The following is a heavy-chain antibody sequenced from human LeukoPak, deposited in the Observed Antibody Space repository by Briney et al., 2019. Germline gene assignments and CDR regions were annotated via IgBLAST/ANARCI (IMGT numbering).Heavy chain of an antibody. D-gene: IGHD5-12*01. CDR3: AREGQRYSGYDRGFDY. Sequence: ASVKVSCKASGYTFTSYDISWVRQAPGQGLEWMGGIIPIFGTANYAQKFQGRVTITADESTSTAYMELSSLRSEDTAVYYCAREGQRYSGYDRGFDYWGQGTLVTVSS. V-gene: IGHV1-69*13. J-gene: IGHJ4*02. CDR2: IIPIFGTA. CDR1: GYTFTSYD.